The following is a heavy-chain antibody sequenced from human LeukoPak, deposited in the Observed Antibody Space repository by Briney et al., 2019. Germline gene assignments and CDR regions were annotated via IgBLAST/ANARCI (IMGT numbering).Heavy chain of an antibody. V-gene: IGHV3-7*03. J-gene: IGHJ4*02. CDR1: GFTFSNYW. Sequence: GGSLRLSCAASGFTFSNYWMSWVRQAPGKGLEWVANIKQDGSEKYYVDSVKGRFTISRDNAKNSLYLQMNSLRAEDTAVYYCASRAAMRSPGYYWGQGTLVTVSS. CDR3: ASRAAMRSPGYY. CDR2: IKQDGSEK. D-gene: IGHD2-2*01.